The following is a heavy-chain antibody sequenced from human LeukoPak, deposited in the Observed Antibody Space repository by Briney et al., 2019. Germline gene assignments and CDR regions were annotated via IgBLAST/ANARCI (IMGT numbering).Heavy chain of an antibody. V-gene: IGHV4-4*07. Sequence: SETLSLTCTVSGGSPSSYYWSWIRQPAGKGLEWIGRIYTSGSTNYNPSLKSRVTMSVDMSENQFSLNLNSVTAADTAVYYCARGGFIAVAGTPSWFDPWGQGTLVTVSS. D-gene: IGHD6-19*01. CDR2: IYTSGST. J-gene: IGHJ5*02. CDR3: ARGGFIAVAGTPSWFDP. CDR1: GGSPSSYY.